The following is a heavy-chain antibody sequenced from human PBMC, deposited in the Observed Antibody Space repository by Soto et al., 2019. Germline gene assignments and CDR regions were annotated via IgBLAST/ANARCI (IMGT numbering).Heavy chain of an antibody. CDR2: IYYSGST. CDR1: GGSISSYY. D-gene: IGHD6-6*01. CDR3: ARETSCSSSSGYYYYGMDV. J-gene: IGHJ6*02. Sequence: SETLSLTCTVSGGSISSYYWSWIRQPPGKGLEWIGYIYYSGSTNYNPSLKSRVTIPVDTSKNQFSLKLSSVTAADTAVYYCARETSCSSSSGYYYYGMDVWGRGTTVTVSS. V-gene: IGHV4-59*01.